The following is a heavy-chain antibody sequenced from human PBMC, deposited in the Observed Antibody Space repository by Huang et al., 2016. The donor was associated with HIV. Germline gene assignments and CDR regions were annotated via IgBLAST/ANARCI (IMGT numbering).Heavy chain of an antibody. CDR2: RSYDGSNK. Sequence: QVQLVESGGGVVQPGRSLRLSCAASRFTFSNYAMHWGRQGPGKGVEWVSVRSYDGSNKYYADSVKGRFTISRDNSKNTLYLQMNSLRAEDTAVYYCARDLWLRDLYYYYYMDVWGKGTTVTVSS. D-gene: IGHD5-12*01. CDR3: ARDLWLRDLYYYYYMDV. CDR1: RFTFSNYA. J-gene: IGHJ6*03. V-gene: IGHV3-30-3*01.